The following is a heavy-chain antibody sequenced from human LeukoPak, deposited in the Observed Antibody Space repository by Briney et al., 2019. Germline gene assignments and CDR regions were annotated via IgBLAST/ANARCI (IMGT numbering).Heavy chain of an antibody. J-gene: IGHJ4*02. Sequence: GGSLRLSCAASGFTFSSYSMNWVRQAPGKGLEWASYISSSSSTIYYADSVKGRFAISRDNAKNSLYLQMNSLRDEDTAVYYCARDQGVYDYVWGSYRPLLYFDYWGQGTLVTVSS. CDR2: ISSSSSTI. CDR1: GFTFSSYS. CDR3: ARDQGVYDYVWGSYRPLLYFDY. V-gene: IGHV3-48*02. D-gene: IGHD3-16*02.